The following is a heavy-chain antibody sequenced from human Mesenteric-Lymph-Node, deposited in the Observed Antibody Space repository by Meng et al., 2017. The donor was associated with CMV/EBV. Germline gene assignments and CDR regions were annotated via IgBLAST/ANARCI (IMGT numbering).Heavy chain of an antibody. CDR2: VNAGNGKT. CDR3: ARDFVDIVGGVIETLNGFDP. V-gene: IGHV1-3*01. Sequence: FTAYSKQWVRHAAGQSLGWMEWVNAGNGKTRYSQKFQGRVTITTDTSASADYMELNSLTPEDTAVYYCARDFVDIVGGVIETLNGFDPWGQGTLVTVSS. CDR1: FTAYS. J-gene: IGHJ5*02. D-gene: IGHD3-10*01.